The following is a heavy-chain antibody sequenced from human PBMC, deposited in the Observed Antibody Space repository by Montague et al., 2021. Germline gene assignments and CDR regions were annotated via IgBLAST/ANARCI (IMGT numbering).Heavy chain of an antibody. Sequence: SETLSLTCSVSGDSINGWYWSWIRQPPGKGLEWIGSVFYSGATNYNPSLKSRVTMSADTSKNQVSLKVNSVTAADTAVYCCARQGFYESGGFFIWGLGTLVTVSS. J-gene: IGHJ4*02. CDR1: GDSINGWY. D-gene: IGHD3-22*01. CDR3: ARQGFYESGGFFI. V-gene: IGHV4-59*01. CDR2: VFYSGAT.